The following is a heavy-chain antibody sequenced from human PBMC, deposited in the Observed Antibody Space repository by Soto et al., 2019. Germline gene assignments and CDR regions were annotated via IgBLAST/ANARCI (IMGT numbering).Heavy chain of an antibody. CDR2: INSDGSST. CDR1: GFTFSSYW. V-gene: IGHV3-74*01. D-gene: IGHD1-1*01. CDR3: ATTTTTQTKGAFDI. Sequence: GGSLRLSCAASGFTFSSYWMHWVRQAPGKGLVWVSRINSDGSSTSYADSVKGRFTISRDNAKNTLYLQMNSLRAEDTAVYYCATTTTTQTKGAFDIWGQGTMVTVSS. J-gene: IGHJ3*02.